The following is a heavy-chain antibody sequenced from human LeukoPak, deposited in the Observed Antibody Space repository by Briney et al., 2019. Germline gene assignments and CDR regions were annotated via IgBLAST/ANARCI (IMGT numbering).Heavy chain of an antibody. Sequence: GGSLRLSCAASGFTFSSYGMHWVRQAPGKGLEWVAFIRYDGSNKYYADSVKGRFTISRDNSKNTLYLQMNSLRAEDTAVYYCAKRGYCRGGTCFSHDAFDIWGQGTMVTVSS. CDR1: GFTFSSYG. CDR3: AKRGYCRGGTCFSHDAFDI. J-gene: IGHJ3*02. CDR2: IRYDGSNK. D-gene: IGHD2-15*01. V-gene: IGHV3-30*02.